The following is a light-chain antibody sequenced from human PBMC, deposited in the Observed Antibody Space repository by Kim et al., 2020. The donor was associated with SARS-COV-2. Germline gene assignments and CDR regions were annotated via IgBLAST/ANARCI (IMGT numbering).Light chain of an antibody. CDR3: NSRDSSGNLVV. V-gene: IGLV3-19*01. CDR2: GKN. J-gene: IGLJ2*01. Sequence: ALGQTVRITCQGHSLRSYYASWYQQKPGQAPVLVIYGKNNRPSGIPDRFSGSRSGNTVSLTITGAQAEDEADYYCNSRDSSGNLVVFGGGTKLTVL. CDR1: SLRSYY.